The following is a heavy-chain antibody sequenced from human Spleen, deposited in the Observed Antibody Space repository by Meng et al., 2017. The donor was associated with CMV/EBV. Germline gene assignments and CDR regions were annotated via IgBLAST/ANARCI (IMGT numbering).Heavy chain of an antibody. D-gene: IGHD5-24*01. J-gene: IGHJ4*02. Sequence: SLKISCAASGFTFDDYAMHWVRQGPGKGLEWVSGISWNSGSIGYADSVKGRFTISRDNAKNSLYLQMNSLRAEDTAVCYCAREYGDGYGYWGQGTLVIVSS. CDR2: ISWNSGSI. V-gene: IGHV3-9*01. CDR1: GFTFDDYA. CDR3: AREYGDGYGY.